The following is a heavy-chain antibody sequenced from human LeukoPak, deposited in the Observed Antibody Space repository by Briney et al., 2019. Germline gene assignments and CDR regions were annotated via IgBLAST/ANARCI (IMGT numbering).Heavy chain of an antibody. Sequence: GGSLRLSCAASGFTFSSHSMNWVRQAPGKGLEWVSSISSSSSYIYYADSVKGRFTISRDNAKNSLYLQMNSLRAEDTAVYYCARDQVGAWDYWGQGTLVTVSS. V-gene: IGHV3-21*01. CDR2: ISSSSSYI. D-gene: IGHD1-26*01. CDR1: GFTFSSHS. CDR3: ARDQVGAWDY. J-gene: IGHJ4*02.